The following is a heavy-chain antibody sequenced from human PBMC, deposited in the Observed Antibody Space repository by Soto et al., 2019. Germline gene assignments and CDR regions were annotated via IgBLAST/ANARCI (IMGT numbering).Heavy chain of an antibody. CDR3: AKDRPGDYSPEAQKGDWFDP. J-gene: IGHJ5*02. Sequence: EVQVLESGGGLVQPGGSLRLSCAASGFTFNHYAMTWVRQAPGKGLEWVATIGGSGASTYYADSVKGRFTISRDNSKNTLYLQMNSLGAEDTAVYYCAKDRPGDYSPEAQKGDWFDPWGQGTLVTVSS. D-gene: IGHD4-17*01. V-gene: IGHV3-23*01. CDR1: GFTFNHYA. CDR2: IGGSGAST.